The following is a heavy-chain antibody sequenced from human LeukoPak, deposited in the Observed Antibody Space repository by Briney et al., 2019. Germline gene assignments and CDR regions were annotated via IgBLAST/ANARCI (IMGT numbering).Heavy chain of an antibody. CDR1: GFTFSSYS. CDR3: ARDRGSGRSYYYYYMDV. D-gene: IGHD6-19*01. V-gene: IGHV3-48*04. Sequence: GGSLRLSCAASGFTFSSYSMNWVRQAPGKGLEWVSYISSSSSTRYYADSVKGRFTISRDNANNSLYLQMHSLSAEDTAVYYCARDRGSGRSYYYYYMDVWGKGTTVTVSS. CDR2: ISSSSSTR. J-gene: IGHJ6*03.